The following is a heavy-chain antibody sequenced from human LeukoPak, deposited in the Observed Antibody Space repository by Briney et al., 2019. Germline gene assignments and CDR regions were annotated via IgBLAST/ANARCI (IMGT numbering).Heavy chain of an antibody. CDR2: ISGSGGAK. V-gene: IGHV3-23*01. Sequence: PGGSLRLSCAASGFTFSTYAMTWVRQAPGKGLEWVSGISGSGGAKFYADSVKGRFTIFRDNSKNTLYMQMNSLRADDTAIYFCAKDRPTEQWLSGAHYSDYWGQGILVTVSS. CDR1: GFTFSTYA. D-gene: IGHD6-19*01. J-gene: IGHJ4*02. CDR3: AKDRPTEQWLSGAHYSDY.